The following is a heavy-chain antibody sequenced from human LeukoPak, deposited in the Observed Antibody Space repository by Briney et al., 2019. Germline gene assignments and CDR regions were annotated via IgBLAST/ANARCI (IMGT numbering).Heavy chain of an antibody. D-gene: IGHD6-13*01. Sequence: GGSLRLSCAASGFTFSSYATSWVRQAPGKGLEWVSAISGSGGSTYYADSVKGRFTISRDNSKNTLYLQMNSLRAEDTAVYYCAKGPYSSSWYESDDYWGQGTLVTVSS. CDR1: GFTFSSYA. CDR3: AKGPYSSSWYESDDY. V-gene: IGHV3-23*01. J-gene: IGHJ4*02. CDR2: ISGSGGST.